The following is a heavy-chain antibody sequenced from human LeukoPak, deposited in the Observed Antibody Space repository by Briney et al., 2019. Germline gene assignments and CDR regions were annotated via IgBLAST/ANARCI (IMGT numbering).Heavy chain of an antibody. D-gene: IGHD2-2*01. CDR3: ARGTYQRAFDI. Sequence: GSLRLSCAASGFTVSSNYMSWVRQAPGKGLEWVSVIYSGGSTYYADSVKGRFTISRDHSKNTLYLQMNSLRAEDTAVYYCARGTYQRAFDIWGQGTMVTVSS. CDR2: IYSGGST. V-gene: IGHV3-53*01. CDR1: GFTVSSNY. J-gene: IGHJ3*02.